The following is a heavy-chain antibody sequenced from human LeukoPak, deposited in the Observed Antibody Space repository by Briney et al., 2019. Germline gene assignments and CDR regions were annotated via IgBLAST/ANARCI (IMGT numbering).Heavy chain of an antibody. CDR1: GYTFTGYY. CDR3: ARVGATGTTSPFDY. Sequence: ASVKVSCKASGYTFTGYYMHWVRQAPGQGLEWMGWINPNSGGTNYAQKFQGRVTMTRDTSISTAYMELSRLRSDDTAVYYCARVGATGTTSPFDYWGQGTLVSVSS. V-gene: IGHV1-2*02. J-gene: IGHJ4*02. D-gene: IGHD1-1*01. CDR2: INPNSGGT.